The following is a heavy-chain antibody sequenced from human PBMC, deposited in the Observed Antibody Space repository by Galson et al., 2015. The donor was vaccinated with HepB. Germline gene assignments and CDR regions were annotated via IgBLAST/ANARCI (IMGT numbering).Heavy chain of an antibody. D-gene: IGHD3-9*01. V-gene: IGHV3-30*04. Sequence: SLRLSCAASAFTFSTYAMHWVRQAPGKGLEWVAAISFDGINKYYADSVKGRFTISRDNSKNTLYLQMSSLGAEDTAVYYCARGRKLRFFDWFLQDDWYFDLWGRGTLVTVSS. CDR1: AFTFSTYA. CDR2: ISFDGINK. CDR3: ARGRKLRFFDWFLQDDWYFDL. J-gene: IGHJ2*01.